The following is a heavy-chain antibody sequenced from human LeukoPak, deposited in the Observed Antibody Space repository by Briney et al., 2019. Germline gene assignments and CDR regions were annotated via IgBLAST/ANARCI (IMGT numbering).Heavy chain of an antibody. Sequence: GGSLRLSCAASGFTFSSYGMHWVRQAPGKGLEWVAVIWYDGSNKYYADSVKGRFTISRDDSKNTLYLQMNSLRAEDAAVYYCVRGRTASCYSPSDYWGQGILVTVSS. CDR3: VRGRTASCYSPSDY. D-gene: IGHD2-15*01. CDR2: IWYDGSNK. V-gene: IGHV3-33*01. CDR1: GFTFSSYG. J-gene: IGHJ4*02.